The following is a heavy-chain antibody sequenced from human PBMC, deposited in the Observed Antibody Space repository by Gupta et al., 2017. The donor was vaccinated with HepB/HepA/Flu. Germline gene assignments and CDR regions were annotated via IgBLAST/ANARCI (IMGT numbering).Heavy chain of an antibody. CDR2: IYYTGST. J-gene: IGHJ6*02. CDR3: ARDRYYYDSGGALTPYGMDV. D-gene: IGHD3-22*01. V-gene: IGHV4-31*03. CDR1: GGSISSGAYF. Sequence: QVQLQESGPGLVKPSQTLSLTCIVSGGSISSGAYFWSWVRQHPGKGLEWIGYIYYTGSTYYNPSLKSRVTIAVDTSKNQFSLNLSSVTAAETAVYYCARDRYYYDSGGALTPYGMDVWGQGTTVTVSS.